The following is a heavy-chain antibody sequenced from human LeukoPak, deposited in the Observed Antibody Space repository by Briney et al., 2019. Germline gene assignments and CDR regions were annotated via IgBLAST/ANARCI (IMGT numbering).Heavy chain of an antibody. J-gene: IGHJ4*02. V-gene: IGHV3-66*01. Sequence: GGSLRLSCAASGFTFSSYSMNWVRQAPGKGLEWVSVIYSGGSTYYADSVKGRFTISRDDSKNTLYLQMNSLRAEDTAVYYCARDLLAYFDYWGQGTLVTVSS. CDR3: ARDLLAYFDY. CDR1: GFTFSSYS. CDR2: IYSGGST. D-gene: IGHD2-21*01.